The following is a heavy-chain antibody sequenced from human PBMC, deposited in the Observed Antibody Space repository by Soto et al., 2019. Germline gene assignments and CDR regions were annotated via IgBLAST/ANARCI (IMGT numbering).Heavy chain of an antibody. D-gene: IGHD2-15*01. CDR1: EGTFSSYA. CDR2: IIPIFGTA. Sequence: QVQLVQSGAEVKKPGSSVKVSCKASEGTFSSYAISWVRQAPGQGLEWMGGIIPIFGTANYAQKFQGRVTITADESTSTAYMELSSLRSEDTAVYYCARDDRCSGGSCYSYWGQGTLVTVSS. J-gene: IGHJ4*02. V-gene: IGHV1-69*01. CDR3: ARDDRCSGGSCYSY.